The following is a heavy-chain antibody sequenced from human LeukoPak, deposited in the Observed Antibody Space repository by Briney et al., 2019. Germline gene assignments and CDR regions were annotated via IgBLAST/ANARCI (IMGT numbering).Heavy chain of an antibody. V-gene: IGHV3-53*01. CDR2: IYSGGST. D-gene: IGHD3-10*01. CDR1: GFTVSSNY. Sequence: GGSLRLSCAASGFTVSSNYMSWVRQTPGKGLEWVSVIYSGGSTYYADSVKGRFTISRDNSKNTLYLQMNSLRAGDTAVYYCARAQSPIWFGELLYGMDVWGQGTTVTVSS. CDR3: ARAQSPIWFGELLYGMDV. J-gene: IGHJ6*02.